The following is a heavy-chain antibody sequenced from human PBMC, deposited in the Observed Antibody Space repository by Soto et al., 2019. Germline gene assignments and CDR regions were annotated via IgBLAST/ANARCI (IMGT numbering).Heavy chain of an antibody. Sequence: PSETLSLTCAVSGVSITTNGYSWSWIRQPPGKGLEWIGYIYPGGTIFYNPYLNSRVTISADTSNNQFSLKLTSVTAADTAVYFCATYTAFAKYYFDYWGRGTLVTVSS. CDR2: IYPGGTI. V-gene: IGHV4-30-2*01. J-gene: IGHJ4*02. D-gene: IGHD3-16*01. CDR3: ATYTAFAKYYFDY. CDR1: GVSITTNGYS.